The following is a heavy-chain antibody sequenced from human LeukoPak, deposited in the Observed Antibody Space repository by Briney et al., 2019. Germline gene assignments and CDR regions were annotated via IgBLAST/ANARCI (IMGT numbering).Heavy chain of an antibody. V-gene: IGHV4-34*01. D-gene: IGHD3-10*01. CDR1: GGSFSGYY. J-gene: IGHJ6*03. CDR2: INHSGST. Sequence: PSETLSLTCAVYGGSFSGYYWSWIRQPPGKGLEWIGEINHSGSTNYNPSLKSRVTISVDTSKNQFSLKLSSVTAADTAVYYCARRGGSGSYYNFWYYYYMDVWGKGTTVTISS. CDR3: ARRGGSGSYYNFWYYYYMDV.